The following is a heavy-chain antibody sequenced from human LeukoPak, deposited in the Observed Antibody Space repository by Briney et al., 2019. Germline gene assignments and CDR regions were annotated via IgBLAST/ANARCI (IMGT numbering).Heavy chain of an antibody. V-gene: IGHV4-39*01. CDR3: ARLSDIVVVPAGLDY. J-gene: IGHJ4*02. CDR2: IYYSGST. D-gene: IGHD2-2*01. Sequence: SGTLSLTCTVSGGSISSSSYYWGWIRQPPGKGLEWIGSIYYSGSTYYNPSLKSRVTISVDTSKNQFSLKLSSVTAADTAVYYCARLSDIVVVPAGLDYWGQGTLVTVSS. CDR1: GGSISSSSYY.